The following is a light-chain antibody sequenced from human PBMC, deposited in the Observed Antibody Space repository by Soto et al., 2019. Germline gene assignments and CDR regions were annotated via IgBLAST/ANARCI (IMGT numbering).Light chain of an antibody. Sequence: EIVLTQSPGTLSLSPGERATLSCRASQSVSRSYLAWYQQKPGQALRLLIYGASSRATGIPDRFSGSGSGTDFTLNSSRLELEDFAVYYCHQYGSSPRTFGQGTKVELK. V-gene: IGKV3-20*01. CDR3: HQYGSSPRT. J-gene: IGKJ1*01. CDR1: QSVSRSY. CDR2: GAS.